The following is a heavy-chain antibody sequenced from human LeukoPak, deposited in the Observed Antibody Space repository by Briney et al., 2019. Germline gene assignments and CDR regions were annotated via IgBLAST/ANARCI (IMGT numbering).Heavy chain of an antibody. Sequence: ASVKVSCKASGGTFSSYAISWVRQAPGQGLEWMGRIIPILGIANYAQKFQGRVTITADKSTSTAYMELSSLRSEDTAVYYCARVGGPYSSSWYPSYYYGMDVWGQGTTVTVSS. V-gene: IGHV1-69*04. CDR1: GGTFSSYA. D-gene: IGHD6-13*01. CDR3: ARVGGPYSSSWYPSYYYGMDV. J-gene: IGHJ6*02. CDR2: IIPILGIA.